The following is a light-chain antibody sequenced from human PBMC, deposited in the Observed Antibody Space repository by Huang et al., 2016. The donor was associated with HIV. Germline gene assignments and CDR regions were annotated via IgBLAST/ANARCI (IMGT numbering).Light chain of an antibody. CDR1: QGINNW. CDR3: QQANSFT. V-gene: IGKV1-12*02. J-gene: IGKJ2*01. Sequence: DIQMTQYPPSVSASVGDRVTVSCRASQGINNWLAWYQQKPGKAPKLLIYAASTLQSGIPSRFNRRGSETDFTLTISSLQAVVFTTYYCQQANSFTFGQGTKVEIK. CDR2: AAS.